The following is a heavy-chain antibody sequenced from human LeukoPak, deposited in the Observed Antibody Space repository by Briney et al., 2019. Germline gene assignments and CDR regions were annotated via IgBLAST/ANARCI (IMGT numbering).Heavy chain of an antibody. D-gene: IGHD3-16*01. J-gene: IGHJ3*01. CDR3: ARRWVYDKRAFDA. Sequence: SETLSLTCTVSGPSVSSGYYWSWIRQPPGKGLEWIAYIYHTGSTDSNPSLKSRVTISLDTSKNQLSLKLSSVTAADTAVYYCARRWVYDKRAFDAWGQGTMVTVSS. CDR1: GPSVSSGYY. V-gene: IGHV4-59*08. CDR2: IYHTGST.